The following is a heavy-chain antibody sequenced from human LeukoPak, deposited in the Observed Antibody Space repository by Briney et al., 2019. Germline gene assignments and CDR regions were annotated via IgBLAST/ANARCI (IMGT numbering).Heavy chain of an antibody. D-gene: IGHD6-13*01. CDR1: GGTFSNYA. V-gene: IGHV1-69*06. J-gene: IGHJ5*02. Sequence: ASVKVSCKASGGTFSNYAISWVRQAPGQGLEWMGGIIPIFGTANYAQKFRGRVTITADKSTRTAYMELSSLRSEDTAVYYCARDRLSDSSSWYSSGLSWFDPWGQGTLVTVSS. CDR3: ARDRLSDSSSWYSSGLSWFDP. CDR2: IIPIFGTA.